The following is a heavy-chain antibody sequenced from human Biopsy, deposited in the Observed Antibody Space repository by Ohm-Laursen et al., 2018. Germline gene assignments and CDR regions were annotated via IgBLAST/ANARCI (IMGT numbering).Heavy chain of an antibody. D-gene: IGHD6-13*01. CDR2: IIPTFDTP. CDR3: AGGAAKGYPYDD. J-gene: IGHJ4*02. V-gene: IGHV1-69*06. CDR1: GGTFNSYV. Sequence: SVKVSCKTSGGTFNSYVITWVRQAPGQGLEWMGRIIPTFDTPTYAPDFQGRVTFTADKSTGTATLDLRSLTSEDTAVYYCAGGAAKGYPYDDWGQGTLVTVAS.